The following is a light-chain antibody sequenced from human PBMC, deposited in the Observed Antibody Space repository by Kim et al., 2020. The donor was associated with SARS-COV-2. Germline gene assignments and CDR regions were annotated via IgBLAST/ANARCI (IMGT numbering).Light chain of an antibody. CDR2: YDS. J-gene: IGKJ2*01. CDR1: QTIGTS. CDR3: HQSSALPYT. V-gene: IGKV6-21*02. Sequence: EIVLTQFPDFQSVTPKEKVTITCRASQTIGTSLHWYQQKPDQSPVLLSKYDSQSMSGVPSRFGGSGSGTHFTLTISSLEPEEAVTYYCHQSSALPYTFGQGTKLEI.